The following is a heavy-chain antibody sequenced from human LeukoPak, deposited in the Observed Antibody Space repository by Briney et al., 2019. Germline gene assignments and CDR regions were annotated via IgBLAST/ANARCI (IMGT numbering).Heavy chain of an antibody. CDR1: GYTFTSYY. D-gene: IGHD3-9*01. V-gene: IGHV1-18*04. J-gene: IGHJ3*02. Sequence: GASVKVSCKASGYTFTSYYMHWVRQAPGQGLEWMGWISAYNGNTNYAQKLQGRVTMTTDTSTSTAYMELRSLRSDDTAVYYCARGGADILTGWVRASGAFDIWGQGTMVTVSS. CDR2: ISAYNGNT. CDR3: ARGGADILTGWVRASGAFDI.